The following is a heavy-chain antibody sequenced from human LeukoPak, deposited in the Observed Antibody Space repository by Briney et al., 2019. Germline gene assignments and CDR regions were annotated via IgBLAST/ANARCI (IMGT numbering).Heavy chain of an antibody. CDR1: GASISDSSYY. CDR2: IYYSGST. V-gene: IGHV4-61*01. J-gene: IGHJ4*02. CDR3: AGGRQWLSFDY. Sequence: SETLSLTCTVSGASISDSSYYWIWIRQPPGRGLEWIGYIYYSGSTNYNPSLKSRVTISLDTSKSQFSLKLSSVTAADTAVYYCAGGRQWLSFDYWGQGTLVSVSS. D-gene: IGHD6-19*01.